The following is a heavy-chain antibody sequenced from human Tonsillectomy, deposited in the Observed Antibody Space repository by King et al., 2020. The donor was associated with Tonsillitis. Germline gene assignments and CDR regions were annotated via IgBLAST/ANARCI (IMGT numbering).Heavy chain of an antibody. CDR3: ARHFLGSSPVVVYGDYVDYDYNYGMDV. CDR1: GYRFTSYW. V-gene: IGHV5-51*01. J-gene: IGHJ6*02. D-gene: IGHD4-17*01. CDR2: IYPGDSDT. Sequence: VQLVESGAEVKKPGESLKISCKGSGYRFTSYWIGWVRQMPGKGLEWMGIIYPGDSDTRYSPSFQGQVTISADQSISTAYLQWNSLKASDTAMYYCARHFLGSSPVVVYGDYVDYDYNYGMDVWGQGTTVTVSS.